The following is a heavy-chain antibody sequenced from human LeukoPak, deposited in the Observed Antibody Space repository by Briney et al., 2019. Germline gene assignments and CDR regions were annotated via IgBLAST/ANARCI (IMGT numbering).Heavy chain of an antibody. V-gene: IGHV3-30-3*01. CDR3: ARDPLQGGGYFDY. Sequence: GRSLRLSCAASGFTFSSYAMHWVRQAPGKGLEWVAVISYDGSNEYYADSVKGRFTISRDNSKNTLYLQMNSLRAEDTAVYYCARDPLQGGGYFDYWGQGTLVTVSS. D-gene: IGHD1-26*01. CDR2: ISYDGSNE. J-gene: IGHJ4*02. CDR1: GFTFSSYA.